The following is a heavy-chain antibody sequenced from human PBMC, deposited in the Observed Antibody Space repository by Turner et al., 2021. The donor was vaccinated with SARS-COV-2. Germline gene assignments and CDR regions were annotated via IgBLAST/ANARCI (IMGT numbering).Heavy chain of an antibody. CDR1: GFTVSSNY. D-gene: IGHD4-17*01. Sequence: EVQPVESGGGLIQPGGSLRLSCAASGFTVSSNYMSWVRRAPGKGLEWVSVIYSGGSTYYADSVKGRFTISRDNSKNTLYLQMNSLRAEDTAVYYCARDYGDYYFDYWGQGTLVTVSS. J-gene: IGHJ4*02. V-gene: IGHV3-53*01. CDR2: IYSGGST. CDR3: ARDYGDYYFDY.